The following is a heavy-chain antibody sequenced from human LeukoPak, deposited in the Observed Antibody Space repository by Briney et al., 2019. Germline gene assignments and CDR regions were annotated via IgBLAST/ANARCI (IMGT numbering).Heavy chain of an antibody. V-gene: IGHV3-30-3*01. CDR1: GFTFSSYA. D-gene: IGHD3-3*01. CDR2: ISYDGSNK. Sequence: PGGSLRLSCAASGFTFSSYAMHWVRQAPGKGLEWVAVISYDGSNKYYADSVKGRFTISRDNSKNTLYLQMNSLRAEDTAVYYCARDGSFGDFWSGYFNYWGQGTLVTVSS. J-gene: IGHJ4*02. CDR3: ARDGSFGDFWSGYFNY.